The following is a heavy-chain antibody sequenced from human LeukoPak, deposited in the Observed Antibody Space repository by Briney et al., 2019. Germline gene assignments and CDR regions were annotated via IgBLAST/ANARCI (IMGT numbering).Heavy chain of an antibody. CDR2: INHSGST. Sequence: SETLSLTCAVYGGTFSGYYWSWIRQPPGKGLEWIGEINHSGSTNYNPSLKSRVTISVDTSKNQFSLKLSSVTAADTAVYYCARHKDDYDILTGYLDYWGQGTLVTVSS. CDR1: GGTFSGYY. D-gene: IGHD3-9*01. CDR3: ARHKDDYDILTGYLDY. J-gene: IGHJ4*02. V-gene: IGHV4-34*01.